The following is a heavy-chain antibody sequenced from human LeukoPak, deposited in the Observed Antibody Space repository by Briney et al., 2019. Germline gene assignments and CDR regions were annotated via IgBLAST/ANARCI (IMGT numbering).Heavy chain of an antibody. Sequence: GGSLRLSCAASGFIFSSYEMSWVRQAPGKGLEWVSYISSSGRTMYYADSVKGRFTISRDNSKNTLYLQMNTLRADDTAVYYCAKDHGSSDWYYFDYWGQGTLVTVSS. D-gene: IGHD6-13*01. V-gene: IGHV3-48*03. CDR3: AKDHGSSDWYYFDY. CDR2: ISSSGRTM. CDR1: GFIFSSYE. J-gene: IGHJ4*02.